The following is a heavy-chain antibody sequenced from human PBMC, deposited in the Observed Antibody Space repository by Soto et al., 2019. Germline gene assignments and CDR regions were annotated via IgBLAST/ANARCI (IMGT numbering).Heavy chain of an antibody. CDR3: ATDRVAGGFDY. CDR1: GYTFTGYY. CDR2: FDPNNGGT. J-gene: IGHJ4*02. D-gene: IGHD6-19*01. Sequence: GASVKVSCKASGYTFTGYYMHWVRQAPGQGLEWMGWFDPNNGGTNYAQKFQGRVTMTKDTSTDTAYMELSSLRSEDTAVYYCATDRVAGGFDYWGQGTLVTLSS. V-gene: IGHV1-2*02.